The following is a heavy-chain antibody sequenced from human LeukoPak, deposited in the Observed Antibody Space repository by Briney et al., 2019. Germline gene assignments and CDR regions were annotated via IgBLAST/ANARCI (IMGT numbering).Heavy chain of an antibody. CDR2: IIPIFGTA. CDR3: AREAVERGYYYMDV. V-gene: IGHV1-69*05. J-gene: IGHJ6*03. D-gene: IGHD2-15*01. CDR1: GYTFTSHA. Sequence: ASVKVSCKASGYTFTSHAISWVRQAPGQGLEWMGGIIPIFGTANYAQKFQGRVTITTDESTNTAYMELSSLRSEDTAVYYCAREAVERGYYYMDVWGKGTTVTVSS.